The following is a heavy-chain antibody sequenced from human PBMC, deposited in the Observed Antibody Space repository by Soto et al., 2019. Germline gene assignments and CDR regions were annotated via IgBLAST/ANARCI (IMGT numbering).Heavy chain of an antibody. CDR3: VHILTGGSFDS. V-gene: IGHV2-5*02. CDR1: GFSLSSSGVG. J-gene: IGHJ4*02. Sequence: QITLKESGPSLVKPTETLTLTCTFSGFSLSSSGVGVAWIRQPPGKPLEWLALIYWDDDKYTSPSLKSRLTITTDNSKNQVVLLMTNMDPVDTATYFCVHILTGGSFDSWGQGTLVTVSS. CDR2: IYWDDDK. D-gene: IGHD3-16*01.